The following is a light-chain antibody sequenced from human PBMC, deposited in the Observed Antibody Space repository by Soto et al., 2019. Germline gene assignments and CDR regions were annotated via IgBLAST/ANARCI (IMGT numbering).Light chain of an antibody. V-gene: IGKV3-20*01. CDR3: QQYATSPLT. CDR1: QTVSSRF. CDR2: GAL. Sequence: EIDSRLSPGTLSLSPWERAALSCIVCQTVSSRFLAWYQQKPGQAPRLLIYGALSRATGIPDRFSGSGSGTDFTLTISRLEPEDFALYYCQQYATSPLTVGGGTKVDI. J-gene: IGKJ4*01.